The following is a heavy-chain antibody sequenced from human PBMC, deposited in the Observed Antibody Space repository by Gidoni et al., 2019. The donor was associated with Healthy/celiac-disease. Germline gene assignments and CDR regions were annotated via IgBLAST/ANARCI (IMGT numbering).Heavy chain of an antibody. D-gene: IGHD3-10*01. V-gene: IGHV1-69*17. CDR1: GGTLSSYA. CDR2: IIPIFGIA. Sequence: QVQLVQSGAEVKKPGSSVKVSCKASGGTLSSYAISWVRQAPGQGLEWMGGIIPIFGIANYAQKFQGRVTITADKSTSTAYMELSSLRSEDTAVYYCARSEFYYGSGSFPNPNAFDIWGQGTMVTVSS. J-gene: IGHJ3*02. CDR3: ARSEFYYGSGSFPNPNAFDI.